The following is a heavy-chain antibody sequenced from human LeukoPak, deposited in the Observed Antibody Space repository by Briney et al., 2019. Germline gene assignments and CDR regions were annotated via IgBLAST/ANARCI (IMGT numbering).Heavy chain of an antibody. Sequence: EASVKVSCKASGGTFSSYAISWVRQAPGQGLEWMGGIIPIFGTANYAQKFQGRVTITADESTSTAYMELSSLRSEDTAVYYCARASYYGSGSYYTPYYYYYGMDVWGQGTTVTVSS. V-gene: IGHV1-69*13. CDR1: GGTFSSYA. CDR2: IIPIFGTA. J-gene: IGHJ6*02. CDR3: ARASYYGSGSYYTPYYYYYGMDV. D-gene: IGHD3-10*01.